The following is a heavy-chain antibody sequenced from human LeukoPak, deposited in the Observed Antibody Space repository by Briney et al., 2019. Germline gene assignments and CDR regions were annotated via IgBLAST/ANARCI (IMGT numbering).Heavy chain of an antibody. CDR1: GFIFSDYY. CDR3: ARVSRDGYNFDY. V-gene: IGHV3-11*01. J-gene: IGHJ4*02. D-gene: IGHD5-24*01. CDR2: ISSSGSTI. Sequence: GGSLRLSCAASGFIFSDYYMSWIRQAPGKGLEWVSYISSSGSTIYYADSVKGRFTISRDNAKNSLYLQMNSLRAEDTAVYYCARVSRDGYNFDYWGQGTLVTVSS.